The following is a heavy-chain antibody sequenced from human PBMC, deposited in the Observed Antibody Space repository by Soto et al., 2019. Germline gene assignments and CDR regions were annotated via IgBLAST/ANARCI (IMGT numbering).Heavy chain of an antibody. CDR3: ARFLRNYYGSGSAGGVDY. V-gene: IGHV4-31*03. J-gene: IGHJ4*02. CDR2: IYYSGST. Sequence: SETLSLTCTVSGGSISSGGYYWSWIRQHPGKGLEWIGYIYYSGSTYHNPSLKSRVAISVDTSKNQFSLKLSSVTAADTAVYYCARFLRNYYGSGSAGGVDYWGQGTLVTVSS. CDR1: GGSISSGGYY. D-gene: IGHD3-10*01.